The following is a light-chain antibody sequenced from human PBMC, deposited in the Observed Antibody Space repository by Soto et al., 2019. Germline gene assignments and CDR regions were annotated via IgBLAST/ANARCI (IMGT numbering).Light chain of an antibody. Sequence: IVMTQSPATLSASPWERATLSCRASQSVGRNLAWYQQKPGQAPRLVIYGASTRATGIPARFSGSGSGTEFTLTISSRQSEDFSVYYCQQYNNRPPRTFGQGTKVDIK. CDR2: GAS. CDR1: QSVGRN. V-gene: IGKV3-15*01. J-gene: IGKJ1*01. CDR3: QQYNNRPPRT.